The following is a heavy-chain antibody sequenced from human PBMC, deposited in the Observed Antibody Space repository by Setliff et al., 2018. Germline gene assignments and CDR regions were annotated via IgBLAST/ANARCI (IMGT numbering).Heavy chain of an antibody. CDR3: AKDRVPDGKWDFDS. Sequence: GSLRLSCAASGLSFSTSAMHWVRQAPGKELEYVSAISSDGSRTYYGDSVKGRFTISRDNSQNTVYLQMTNLRVEDTAIYYCAKDRVPDGKWDFDSSGPGILVTVSS. CDR1: GLSFSTSA. D-gene: IGHD2-8*01. V-gene: IGHV3-64*02. J-gene: IGHJ4*02. CDR2: ISSDGSRT.